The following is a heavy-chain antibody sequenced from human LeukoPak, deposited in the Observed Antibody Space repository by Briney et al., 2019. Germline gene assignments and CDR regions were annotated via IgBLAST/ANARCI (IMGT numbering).Heavy chain of an antibody. Sequence: GGSLRLSCAASGFTFNSYAMSWVRQAPGKGLEWVSVISGSGGSTYYADSVKGRFTISRDNSRNTLYLQMNSLRAEDTATYYCAKTGSFVVVLISTLGGAFDIWSQGTMVTVSS. D-gene: IGHD4/OR15-4a*01. CDR1: GFTFNSYA. J-gene: IGHJ3*02. V-gene: IGHV3-23*01. CDR2: ISGSGGST. CDR3: AKTGSFVVVLISTLGGAFDI.